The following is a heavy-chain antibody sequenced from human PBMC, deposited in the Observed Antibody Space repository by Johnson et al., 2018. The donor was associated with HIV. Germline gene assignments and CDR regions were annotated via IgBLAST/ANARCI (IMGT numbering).Heavy chain of an antibody. D-gene: IGHD2-2*01. V-gene: IGHV3-11*04. J-gene: IGHJ3*02. CDR3: ARVVPFVVPTARDDAFDI. CDR2: ISSRDSTI. Sequence: QVQLVESGGGLVKPGGSLRLSCAASGFTLSDYYMSWVRQAPGKGLEWVSYISSRDSTIYYADSVKGRFNISRDNAKNSLYLQMNSLRGEETAVYYCARVVPFVVPTARDDAFDIWGQGTMVTVSS. CDR1: GFTLSDYY.